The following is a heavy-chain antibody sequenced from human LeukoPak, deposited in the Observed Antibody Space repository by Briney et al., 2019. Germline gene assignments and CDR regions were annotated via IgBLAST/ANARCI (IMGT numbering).Heavy chain of an antibody. V-gene: IGHV3-53*01. Sequence: GGSLRLSCAASGFTVGINYMSWVRQAPGKGLEWVSVIYSGGSTYYADSVKGRFTISRDNSKNTLYLQMNSLRAEDTAVYYCARAHIDYYDSSGYYYGFDYWGQGTLVTVSS. CDR3: ARAHIDYYDSSGYYYGFDY. CDR1: GFTVGINY. D-gene: IGHD3-22*01. CDR2: IYSGGST. J-gene: IGHJ4*02.